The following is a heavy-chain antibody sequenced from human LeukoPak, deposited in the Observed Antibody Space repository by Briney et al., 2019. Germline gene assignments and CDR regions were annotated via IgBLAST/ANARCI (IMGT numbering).Heavy chain of an antibody. V-gene: IGHV1-46*01. J-gene: IGHJ4*02. Sequence: ASVKVSCKAFGYTFTSNYMHWVRQAPGQGPEWMGVISPSGGSTTYAQKFQGRVTLTRDMSTSTDYLELSSLRSEDTAVYYCARALPYPTCYFDYWGQGTLVTVSS. CDR2: ISPSGGST. CDR3: ARALPYPTCYFDY. CDR1: GYTFTSNY.